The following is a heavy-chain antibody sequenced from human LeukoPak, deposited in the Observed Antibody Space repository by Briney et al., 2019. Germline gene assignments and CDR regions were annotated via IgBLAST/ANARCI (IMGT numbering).Heavy chain of an antibody. CDR3: ARGIRHNYYGSGSHSHYPDY. D-gene: IGHD3-10*01. Sequence: PGGSLRLSCAASGFTFSSYSMNWVRQAPGKGLEWVSFISSSSYIYYADSVKGRFTISRDNAKNSLYLQMNSLRAEDTAVYYCARGIRHNYYGSGSHSHYPDYWGQGTLVTVSS. CDR1: GFTFSSYS. V-gene: IGHV3-21*01. CDR2: ISSSSYI. J-gene: IGHJ4*02.